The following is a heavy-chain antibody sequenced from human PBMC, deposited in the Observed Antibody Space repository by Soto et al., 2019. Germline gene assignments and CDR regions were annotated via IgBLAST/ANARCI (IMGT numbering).Heavy chain of an antibody. CDR1: GFTFSTYP. CDR3: PKNNLVGSETKDY. J-gene: IGHJ4*02. CDR2: ISGSGGST. V-gene: IGHV3-23*01. Sequence: EVQLLESGGGLVQVGESLRLSCPASGFTFSTYPMSWVRQAPGKGLEWVSSISGSGGSTYYADSVRGRFTISRDNSKNTLDLQMDTMRAEDTAVYYCPKNNLVGSETKDYWGQGPLVTVSS. D-gene: IGHD3-10*01.